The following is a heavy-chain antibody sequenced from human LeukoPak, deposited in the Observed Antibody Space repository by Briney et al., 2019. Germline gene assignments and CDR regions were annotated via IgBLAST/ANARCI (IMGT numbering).Heavy chain of an antibody. V-gene: IGHV1-69*13. D-gene: IGHD2-2*01. CDR3: ARRDIVVVPAAFTYNWFDP. J-gene: IGHJ5*02. CDR1: GGTFTSYA. CDR2: IIPIFGTA. Sequence: SVKVSCKASGGTFTSYAISWVRQAPGQGLEWMGGIIPIFGTANYAQKFQGRVTITADESTSTAYMELSSLRSEDTAVYYCARRDIVVVPAAFTYNWFDPWGQGTLVTVSS.